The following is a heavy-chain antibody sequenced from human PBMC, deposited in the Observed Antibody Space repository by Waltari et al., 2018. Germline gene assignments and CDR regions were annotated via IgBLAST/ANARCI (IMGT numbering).Heavy chain of an antibody. CDR2: SYYSGST. CDR1: GGSISSYY. CDR3: ACYSGSYSKYFQH. D-gene: IGHD1-26*01. Sequence: QVQLQESGPGLVKPSETLSLTCTVSGGSISSYYWSWIRQPPGKGLEWIGYSYYSGSTNYNPSLKSRVTISVDTSKNQFSLKLSSVTAADTAVYYCACYSGSYSKYFQHWGQGTLVTVSS. V-gene: IGHV4-59*01. J-gene: IGHJ1*01.